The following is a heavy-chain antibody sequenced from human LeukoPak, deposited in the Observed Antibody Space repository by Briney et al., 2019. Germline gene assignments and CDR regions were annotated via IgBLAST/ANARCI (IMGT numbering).Heavy chain of an antibody. CDR1: GGSISSYY. D-gene: IGHD3-3*01. CDR2: IYYSGST. CDR3: ARVGYDFWSGYYYYFDY. V-gene: IGHV4-59*12. Sequence: SETLSLTCTVSGGSISSYYWSWIRQPPGKGLEWIGYIYYSGSTNYNPSLKSRVTISVDTSKNQFSLKLSSVTAADTAVYYCARVGYDFWSGYYYYFDYWGQGTLVTVSS. J-gene: IGHJ4*02.